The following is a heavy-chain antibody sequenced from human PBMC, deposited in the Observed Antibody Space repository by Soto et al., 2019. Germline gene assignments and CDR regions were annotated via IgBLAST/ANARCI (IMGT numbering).Heavy chain of an antibody. J-gene: IGHJ4*02. V-gene: IGHV3-13*01. CDR2: IGTAGDT. Sequence: PGGSLRLSCAASGLTFSSYDMHWVRQATGKGLEWVSAIGTAGDTYYPGSVKGRFTISRENAKNSLYLQMNSLRAEDTAVYYCARGRYSSSWYKRSVDYWGQGTLVTVSS. CDR1: GLTFSSYD. D-gene: IGHD6-13*01. CDR3: ARGRYSSSWYKRSVDY.